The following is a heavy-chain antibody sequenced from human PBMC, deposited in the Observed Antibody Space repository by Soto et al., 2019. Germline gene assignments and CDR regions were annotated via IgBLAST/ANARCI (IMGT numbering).Heavy chain of an antibody. CDR2: ISYDGSNK. J-gene: IGHJ2*01. V-gene: IGHV3-30-3*01. D-gene: IGHD1-26*01. CDR1: GFTFSSYA. CDR3: ARSGSDRTSRYYWYFDL. Sequence: QVQLVESGGGVVQPGRSLRLSCAASGFTFSSYAMHWVRQAPGKGLEWVAVISYDGSNKYYADSVKGRFTISRDNSKNTLYPQMNSLRAEDTAVYYCARSGSDRTSRYYWYFDLWGRGTLVTVSS.